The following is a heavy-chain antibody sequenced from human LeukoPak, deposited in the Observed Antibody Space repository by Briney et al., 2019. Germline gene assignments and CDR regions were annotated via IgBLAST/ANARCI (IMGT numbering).Heavy chain of an antibody. CDR3: ARAAVSASSVGSSAGFDY. J-gene: IGHJ4*02. CDR1: GYTFTGYY. CDR2: IGAYNGNT. D-gene: IGHD6-6*01. Sequence: ASVKVSCKASGYTFTGYYMHWVRQAPGQGLEWMGWIGAYNGNTNYAQKLQGRVTMTTDTSTSTAYMELRSLRSDDTAVYYCARAAVSASSVGSSAGFDYWGQGTLVTVSS. V-gene: IGHV1-18*04.